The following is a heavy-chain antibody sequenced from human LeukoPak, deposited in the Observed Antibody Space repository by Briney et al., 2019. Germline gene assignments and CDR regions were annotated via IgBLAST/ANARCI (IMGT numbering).Heavy chain of an antibody. CDR1: GYTFTSYY. D-gene: IGHD2-2*01. V-gene: IGHV1-46*01. CDR2: INPSGGST. J-gene: IGHJ4*02. Sequence: GAAAKVSCKASGYTFTSYYMHWVRQAPGQGLEWMGIINPSGGSTSYAQKFQGRVTMTRDTSTSTVYMELSSLRSEDTAVYYCARGGEDIVVVPAAILDYWGQGTLVTVSS. CDR3: ARGGEDIVVVPAAILDY.